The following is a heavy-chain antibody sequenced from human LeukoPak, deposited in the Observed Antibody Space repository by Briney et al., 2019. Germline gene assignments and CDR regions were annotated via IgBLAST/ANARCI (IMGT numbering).Heavy chain of an antibody. J-gene: IGHJ5*02. Sequence: ASVKVSCKASGYTFTSYDINWVRQATGQGLEWMGWMNPNSGNTGYAQKFQGRVTMTRNTSISTAYMELSSLRSEDTAVYYCARGALKIRRGGSSLEWFDPWGQGTLVTVSS. CDR3: ARGALKIRRGGSSLEWFDP. CDR2: MNPNSGNT. CDR1: GYTFTSYD. V-gene: IGHV1-8*01. D-gene: IGHD2-15*01.